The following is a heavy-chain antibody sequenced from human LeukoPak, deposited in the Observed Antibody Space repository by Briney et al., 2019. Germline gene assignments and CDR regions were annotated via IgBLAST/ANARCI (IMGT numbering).Heavy chain of an antibody. J-gene: IGHJ4*02. V-gene: IGHV3-43*01. CDR2: ITWDGGTT. Sequence: GGSLRLSCTASGFTFGDYPMYWVRQVPGKGLKWVSLITWDGGTTYYADSVKGRFTVSRDNSKNSLYLQMDNLRTEDTAFYYCAKDICTRTSCHYYFDSWGQGTLVTVSS. D-gene: IGHD2-2*01. CDR3: AKDICTRTSCHYYFDS. CDR1: GFTFGDYP.